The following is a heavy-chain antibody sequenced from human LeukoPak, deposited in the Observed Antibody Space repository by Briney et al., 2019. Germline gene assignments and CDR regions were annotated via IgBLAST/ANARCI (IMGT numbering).Heavy chain of an antibody. V-gene: IGHV4-34*01. Sequence: PSETLSLTCAVYGGSFSGYYWSWIRQPPGKGLEWIGEINHSGSTYYNPSLKSRVTISVDTSKNQFSLKLSSVTAADTAVYYCARGPPKGHIVVVTASNWFDPWGQGTLVTVSS. CDR3: ARGPPKGHIVVVTASNWFDP. J-gene: IGHJ5*02. CDR2: INHSGST. CDR1: GGSFSGYY. D-gene: IGHD2-21*02.